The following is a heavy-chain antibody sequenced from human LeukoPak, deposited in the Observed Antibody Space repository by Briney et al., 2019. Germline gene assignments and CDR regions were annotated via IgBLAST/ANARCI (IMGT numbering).Heavy chain of an antibody. CDR3: ARGRYGWLPFDY. D-gene: IGHD3-16*01. Sequence: SEILSLTCTVSGASISSYYWSWIRQPPGKGLEWIGYIYSTGSTNCNPSLKSRVSISVDTSKNQFTLNLSSVTAADTAVYYCARGRYGWLPFDYWGQGTLVTVSS. CDR2: IYSTGST. J-gene: IGHJ4*02. CDR1: GASISSYY. V-gene: IGHV4-59*01.